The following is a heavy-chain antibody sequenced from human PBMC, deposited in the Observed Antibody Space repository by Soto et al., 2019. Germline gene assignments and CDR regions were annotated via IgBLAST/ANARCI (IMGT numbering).Heavy chain of an antibody. D-gene: IGHD2-21*02. Sequence: SETLSLTCIVSGESISSSSYYWGWIRQPPGKGLEWIGSIYYSGRTYYNPSFKSRVTISIDTSKNQFSLKLSSVTATDTAVYYCARQRTTVVTQAYFDHWGQGSLVTVSS. J-gene: IGHJ4*02. CDR1: GESISSSSYY. CDR3: ARQRTTVVTQAYFDH. V-gene: IGHV4-39*01. CDR2: IYYSGRT.